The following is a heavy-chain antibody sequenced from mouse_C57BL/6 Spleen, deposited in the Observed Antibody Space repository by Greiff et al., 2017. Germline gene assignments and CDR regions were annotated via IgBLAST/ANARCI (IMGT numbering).Heavy chain of an antibody. D-gene: IGHD1-1*01. J-gene: IGHJ1*03. CDR1: GFTFSDYY. CDR2: ISNGGGST. V-gene: IGHV5-12*01. CDR3: ARQIYYYGSSYGYFDV. Sequence: DVQLVESGGGLVQPGGSLKLSCAASGFTFSDYYMYWVRQTPEKRLEWVAYISNGGGSTYYPATVKGRFTISRDNAKNTLYLQMSRLKSEDTAMYYCARQIYYYGSSYGYFDVWGTETTVTVSS.